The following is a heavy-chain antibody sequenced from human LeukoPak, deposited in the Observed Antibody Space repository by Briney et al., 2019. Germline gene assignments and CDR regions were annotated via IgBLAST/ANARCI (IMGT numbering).Heavy chain of an antibody. Sequence: ASVKVSCKASGYTFTGYYMHWVRQAPGQGLEWMGWINPNSGGTNYAQKFQGRVTMTRDTSISTASMELSRLRSDDTAVYYCARSRNIVGATTFGYWGQGTLVTVSS. V-gene: IGHV1-2*02. CDR1: GYTFTGYY. CDR2: INPNSGGT. J-gene: IGHJ4*02. CDR3: ARSRNIVGATTFGY. D-gene: IGHD1-26*01.